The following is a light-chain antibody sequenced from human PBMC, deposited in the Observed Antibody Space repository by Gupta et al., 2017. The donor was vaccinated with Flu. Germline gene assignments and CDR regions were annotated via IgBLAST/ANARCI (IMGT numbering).Light chain of an antibody. V-gene: IGKV3-20*01. Sequence: EIVLTQSPGTLSLSPGERATLSCRASQSVSSSYLAWYQQNPGQAPRLLIYGASSRATGIPDRFSGSGSGTDFTLTSSRLEPEDFEVYYCQQYGSSQGYTFGQGTKLEIK. CDR3: QQYGSSQGYT. CDR2: GAS. J-gene: IGKJ2*01. CDR1: QSVSSSY.